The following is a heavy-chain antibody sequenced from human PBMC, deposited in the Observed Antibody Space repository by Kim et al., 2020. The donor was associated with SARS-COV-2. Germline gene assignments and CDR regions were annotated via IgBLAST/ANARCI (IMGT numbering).Heavy chain of an antibody. CDR3: AKDLGVRMYFFDD. CDR1: GFTFSSYV. J-gene: IGHJ4*02. Sequence: GGSLRLSCAASGFTFSSYVMSWVRQAPGKGLEWVSIITVSGDSTYYADSVKGRFTISRDNSKNTLYLQMNSLRAEDTAIYYCAKDLGVRMYFFDDWGQGT. D-gene: IGHD1-26*01. V-gene: IGHV3-23*01. CDR2: ITVSGDST.